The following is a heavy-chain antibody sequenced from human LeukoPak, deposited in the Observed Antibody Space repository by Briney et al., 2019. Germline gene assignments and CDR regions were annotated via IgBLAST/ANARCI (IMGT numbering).Heavy chain of an antibody. CDR2: ISYDGSNK. V-gene: IGHV3-30*03. D-gene: IGHD2-15*01. J-gene: IGHJ4*02. CDR3: ARSPYCSGGSCYYFDY. Sequence: GGSLRLSCAASGFTFSSYGMHWVRQAPGKGLEWVAVISYDGSNKYYADSVKGRFTISRDNSKNTLYLQMNSLRAEDTAVYYCARSPYCSGGSCYYFDYWGQGTLVTVSS. CDR1: GFTFSSYG.